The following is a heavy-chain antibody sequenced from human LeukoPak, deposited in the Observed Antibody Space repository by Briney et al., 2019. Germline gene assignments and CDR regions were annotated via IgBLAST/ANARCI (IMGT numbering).Heavy chain of an antibody. CDR1: GFTFSSYA. V-gene: IGHV3-30-3*01. J-gene: IGHJ4*02. CDR2: ISYDGSNK. D-gene: IGHD1-26*01. Sequence: GGSLRLSCAASGFTFSSYAMHWVRQAPGKGLEWVAVISYDGSNKYYADSVKGRFTISRDNSKNTLYLQMNSLRAGDTAVYYCAGYGGSYVFDYWGQGTLVTVSS. CDR3: AGYGGSYVFDY.